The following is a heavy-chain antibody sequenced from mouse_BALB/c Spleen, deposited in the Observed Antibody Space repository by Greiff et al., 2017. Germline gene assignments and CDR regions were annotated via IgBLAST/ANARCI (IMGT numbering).Heavy chain of an antibody. D-gene: IGHD1-1*01. CDR3: ANSYCGGGYYFDD. V-gene: IGHV1-74*01. Sequence: VQLQESGPELVRPGASVKMSCKASGYTFTSYWMRWVKQRPGQGLEWIGRIDPSNGETRFNQKFKDKATLNVDKSSIAAYMQLSSRTSEDAAVYYCANSYCGGGYYFDDWGQGTTLTVSA. J-gene: IGHJ2*01. CDR1: GYTFTSYW. CDR2: IDPSNGET.